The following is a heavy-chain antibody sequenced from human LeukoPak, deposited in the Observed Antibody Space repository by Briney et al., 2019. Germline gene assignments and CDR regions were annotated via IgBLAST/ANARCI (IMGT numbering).Heavy chain of an antibody. CDR3: ASPGTRDYYYMDV. J-gene: IGHJ6*03. D-gene: IGHD1-1*01. CDR1: GGSISSSSYY. V-gene: IGHV4-39*01. Sequence: SETLSLTCTVSGGSISSSSYYWGWIRQPPGKGLEWIGSIYYSGSTYYNPSLKSRVTISVDTSKNQFCLKLSSVTAADTAVYYCASPGTRDYYYMDVWGKGTTVTVSS. CDR2: IYYSGST.